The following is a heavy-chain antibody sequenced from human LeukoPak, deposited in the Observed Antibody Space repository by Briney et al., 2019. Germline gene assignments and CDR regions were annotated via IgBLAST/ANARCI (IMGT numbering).Heavy chain of an antibody. CDR2: ISSSSSYT. J-gene: IGHJ6*02. Sequence: GGSLRLSCAASGFTFSDYYMSWIRQAPGKGLEWVSYISSSSSYTNYADSVKGRFTISRDNARNSLYLQMNSLRAEDTAVYYCARAPHYSNYGPYYYGMDVWGQGTTVTVSS. D-gene: IGHD4-11*01. V-gene: IGHV3-11*06. CDR3: ARAPHYSNYGPYYYGMDV. CDR1: GFTFSDYY.